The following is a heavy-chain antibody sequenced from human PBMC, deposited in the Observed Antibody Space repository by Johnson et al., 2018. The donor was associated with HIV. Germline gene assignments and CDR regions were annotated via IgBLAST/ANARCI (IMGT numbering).Heavy chain of an antibody. J-gene: IGHJ3*02. V-gene: IGHV3-11*04. CDR1: RFTFSDYY. Sequence: QVQLVESGGGLVKPGGSLRLSFAASRFTFSDYYMSWIRQTPGKGLEWVSAISSSGSTIYYADSVKGRFTISRDNAKNSLYLQMNSLRAEDTAVYYCARDYSSSGAFDIWGQGTMVTVSS. CDR2: ISSSGSTI. D-gene: IGHD6-6*01. CDR3: ARDYSSSGAFDI.